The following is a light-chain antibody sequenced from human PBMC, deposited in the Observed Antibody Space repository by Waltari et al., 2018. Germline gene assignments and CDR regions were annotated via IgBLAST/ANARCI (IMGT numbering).Light chain of an antibody. CDR2: EGN. Sequence: QSALTQPASVSGSPGQSISISCTGSSSDVGNFLLLSWYQQHPGKAPKVIIYEGNKLPSGLSDRFSGSKSGNTASLTISGLQPDDEADYYCCSYVGGTSWVFGGGTKWTFL. J-gene: IGLJ3*02. CDR3: CSYVGGTSWV. CDR1: SSDVGNFLL. V-gene: IGLV2-23*01.